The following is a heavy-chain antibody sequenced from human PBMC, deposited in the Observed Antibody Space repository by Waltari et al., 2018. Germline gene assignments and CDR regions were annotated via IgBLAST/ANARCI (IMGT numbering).Heavy chain of an antibody. D-gene: IGHD3-10*01. CDR1: ASTFMAYF. V-gene: IGHV1-69-2*01. CDR2: IDPEDGET. J-gene: IGHJ4*02. Sequence: EVELVQSGAEVKKPGATVTISCQASASTFMAYFMHWVQQAPGKGLEWMGRIDPEDGETVYSEKFQGRVTITADTSTDTAYMELSSLTSGDTAVYYCAPLPGGSGQTFDYWGQGTLVTVSS. CDR3: APLPGGSGQTFDY.